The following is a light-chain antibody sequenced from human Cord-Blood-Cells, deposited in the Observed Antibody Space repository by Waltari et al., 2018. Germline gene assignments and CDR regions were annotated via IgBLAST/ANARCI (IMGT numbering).Light chain of an antibody. V-gene: IGLV2-14*01. Sequence: QSALTQPASVSGSLGQSITISCTGTRSDAGGYNYVSWYQQHPGKAPKLMIYDVSNRPSGVSNRFSGSKSGNTASLTISGLQAEDEADYYCSSYTSSSTLHVFGTGTKVTVL. CDR1: RSDAGGYNY. J-gene: IGLJ1*01. CDR2: DVS. CDR3: SSYTSSSTLHV.